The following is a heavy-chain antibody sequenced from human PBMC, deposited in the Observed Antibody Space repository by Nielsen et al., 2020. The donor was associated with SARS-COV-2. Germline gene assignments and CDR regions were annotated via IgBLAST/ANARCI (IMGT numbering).Heavy chain of an antibody. CDR3: ARRGYDFWSSPRYFYMDV. Sequence: LGTLSLTCTVSGVSISGYYWSWIRQPPGRGLEYIGYIYYSGTTNYNPSLKRRVAMSVDASKNQSSLKLHSGTAADTAVYYCARRGYDFWSSPRYFYMDVWGRGTMVTVSS. J-gene: IGHJ6*03. V-gene: IGHV4-59*08. CDR2: IYYSGTT. CDR1: GVSISGYY. D-gene: IGHD3/OR15-3a*01.